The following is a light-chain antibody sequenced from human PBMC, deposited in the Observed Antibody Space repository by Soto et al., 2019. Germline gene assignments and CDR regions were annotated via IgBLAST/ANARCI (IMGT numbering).Light chain of an antibody. CDR1: SSDVGGYNY. V-gene: IGLV2-8*01. CDR3: RYYAGSKNIV. J-gene: IGLJ1*01. Sequence: SSLTHPPSSSGSPGQSFTISCTGTSSDVGGYNYVSWYQQHPGKAPKLMIYEVSKRPSGVPDRFSGSKSGNTASLTVSGLQAEDEADYSCRYYAGSKNIVFGTGNKVTV. CDR2: EVS.